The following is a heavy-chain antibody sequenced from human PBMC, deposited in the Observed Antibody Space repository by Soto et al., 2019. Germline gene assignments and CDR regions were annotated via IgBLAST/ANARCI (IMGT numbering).Heavy chain of an antibody. Sequence: QVQLVESGGGVVQPGRSLTLSCAASRFTFRNYGMHWVRQAPGKGLEWVAIIWYDGSTKYHADSLQGRFTISRDNSKNTLYLQMSSLRADETAVYYCARYSYDSSGFSRGFEHWGQGTLVTVSS. D-gene: IGHD3-22*01. J-gene: IGHJ4*02. CDR3: ARYSYDSSGFSRGFEH. CDR1: RFTFRNYG. CDR2: IWYDGSTK. V-gene: IGHV3-33*01.